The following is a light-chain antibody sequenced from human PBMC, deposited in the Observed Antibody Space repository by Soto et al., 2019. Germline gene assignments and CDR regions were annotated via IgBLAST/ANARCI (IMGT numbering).Light chain of an antibody. Sequence: QSALTQPPSASGSPGQSVTISCTGTSSDVGGYDYVSWYQQHPGKAPKLMIYEVTIRPSGVSDRFSGSKSGNTASLTVSGLQAEDAADYYCSSYTGGNPSYVFGNGTKLTV. V-gene: IGLV2-8*01. CDR2: EVT. CDR3: SSYTGGNPSYV. CDR1: SSDVGGYDY. J-gene: IGLJ1*01.